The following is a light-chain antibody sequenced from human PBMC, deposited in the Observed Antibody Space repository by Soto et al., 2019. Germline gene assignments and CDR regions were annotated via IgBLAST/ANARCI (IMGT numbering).Light chain of an antibody. CDR2: QVT. CDR1: SRDVGAYDY. V-gene: IGLV2-14*01. J-gene: IGLJ1*01. CDR3: SSNTAKFNYV. Sequence: QSALTQPASVSGSPGQSITISCTGTSRDVGAYDYVSWYQHHPGKAPKLLIYQVTYRPSGVSTRFAGSKSGNTASLTISGLQAEDEADYYCSSNTAKFNYVFGTGTKLTVL.